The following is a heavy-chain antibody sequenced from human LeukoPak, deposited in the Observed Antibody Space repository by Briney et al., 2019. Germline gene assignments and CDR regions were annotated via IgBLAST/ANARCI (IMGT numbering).Heavy chain of an antibody. Sequence: SETLSLTCTVSGGSISSYYWSWIRQSPGKGLEWIGYIYYSGSTNYNPSLKSRVTISVDTSKNQFSLKLSSVTAADTAVYYCARAQLGYYDNWFDPWGQGTLVTVSS. CDR2: IYYSGST. CDR3: ARAQLGYYDNWFDP. V-gene: IGHV4-59*01. D-gene: IGHD1-26*01. CDR1: GGSISSYY. J-gene: IGHJ5*02.